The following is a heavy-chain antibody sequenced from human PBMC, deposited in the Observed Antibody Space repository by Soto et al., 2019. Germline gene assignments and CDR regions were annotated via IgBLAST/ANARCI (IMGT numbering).Heavy chain of an antibody. CDR2: MNPNSGNT. D-gene: IGHD2-2*01. CDR1: GYTFTSYD. V-gene: IGHV1-8*01. J-gene: IGHJ5*02. Sequence: QVQLVQSGAEVKKPGASVKVSCKASGYTFTSYDINWVRLATGQGLEWMGWMNPNSGNTAYAPKFQGRVTMTRSTSMSTAYMELRSLRSEDTAVYYCAMLKPDSAVAWGQGALVTVAS. CDR3: AMLKPDSAVA.